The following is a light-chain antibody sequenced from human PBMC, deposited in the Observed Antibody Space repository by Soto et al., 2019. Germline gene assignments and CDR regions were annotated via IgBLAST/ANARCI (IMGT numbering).Light chain of an antibody. CDR3: QQYGSSLST. CDR1: QSVSSY. V-gene: IGKV3-20*01. Sequence: EIVMTQSPTTLSVSPGERATLSCRASQSVSSYLAWYQQKPGQAPRLLIYGASSRATGIPDRFSGSGSGTDFTLTISRLEPEDFAVYYCQQYGSSLSTFGQGTRLEIK. CDR2: GAS. J-gene: IGKJ5*01.